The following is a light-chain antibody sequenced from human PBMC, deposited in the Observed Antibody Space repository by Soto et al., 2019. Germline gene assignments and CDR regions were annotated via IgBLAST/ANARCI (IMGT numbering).Light chain of an antibody. Sequence: DIQMTQSPSSLSASVRDSVTITCRASQSISSYLNWYQQKPGKAPKLLIYAASSLQSGVPSRFSGSGSGTDFTLTISSLQPEDFATYYCQQSYSTPPTFGQGTRREIK. CDR1: QSISSY. CDR2: AAS. CDR3: QQSYSTPPT. V-gene: IGKV1-39*01. J-gene: IGKJ5*01.